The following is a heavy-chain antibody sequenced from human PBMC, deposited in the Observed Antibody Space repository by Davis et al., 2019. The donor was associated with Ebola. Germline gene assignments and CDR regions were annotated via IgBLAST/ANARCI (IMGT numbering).Heavy chain of an antibody. D-gene: IGHD1-26*01. CDR1: GGSISSSSYY. CDR3: ARGGGGGSYY. J-gene: IGHJ4*02. CDR2: IYYSGST. V-gene: IGHV4-61*05. Sequence: MPGGSLRLSCTVSGGSISSSSYYWGWIRQPPGKGLEWIGYIYYSGSTNYNPSLKSRVTISVDTSKNQFSLKLSSVTAADTAVYYCARGGGGGSYYWGQGTLVTVSS.